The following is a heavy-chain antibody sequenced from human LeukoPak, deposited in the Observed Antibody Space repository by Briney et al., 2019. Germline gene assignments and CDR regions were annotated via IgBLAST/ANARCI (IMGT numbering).Heavy chain of an antibody. CDR3: ARDRGFWSGYATNWFDP. CDR2: IIPIFGTA. CDR1: GGTFSSYA. V-gene: IGHV1-69*05. Sequence: SVKVSCKASGGTFSSYAISWVRQAPGQGLEWMGRIIPIFGTANYAQKFQGRVTITTDESTSTAYMELSSLRSEDTAVYYCARDRGFWSGYATNWFDPWGQGTLVTVSS. D-gene: IGHD3-3*01. J-gene: IGHJ5*02.